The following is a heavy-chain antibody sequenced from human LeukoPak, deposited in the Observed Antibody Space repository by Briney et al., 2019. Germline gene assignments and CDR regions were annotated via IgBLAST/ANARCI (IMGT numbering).Heavy chain of an antibody. CDR3: GRVSIGPSRYCSCGSCYSNRYYGMDV. V-gene: IGHV4-30-4*01. CDR2: IYYSGST. Sequence: SETLSLTCTVSGGSISSGDYSWSWIRQPPGQGLVWIGYIYYSGSTYYNPSHKHRVTKSADKPNSQYAQKLSSVAAADTAVYYCGRVSIGPSRYCSCGSCYSNRYYGMDVWGQGTTVTVSS. J-gene: IGHJ6*02. CDR1: GGSISSGDYS. D-gene: IGHD2-15*01.